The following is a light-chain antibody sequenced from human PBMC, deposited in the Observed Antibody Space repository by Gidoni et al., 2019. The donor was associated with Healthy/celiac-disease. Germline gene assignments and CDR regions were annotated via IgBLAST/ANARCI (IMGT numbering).Light chain of an antibody. V-gene: IGKV3-20*01. CDR1: QSVSSSY. CDR3: QQYGSSRWT. Sequence: IVLTQSPGTLSLSPGERSTLSCRAIQSVSSSYLAWYQQKPGQAPRLLIYGASSRATGIPDRFSGSGSGTDFTLNISRLEPEDFAVYYCQQYGSSRWTFGQGTKVEIK. J-gene: IGKJ1*01. CDR2: GAS.